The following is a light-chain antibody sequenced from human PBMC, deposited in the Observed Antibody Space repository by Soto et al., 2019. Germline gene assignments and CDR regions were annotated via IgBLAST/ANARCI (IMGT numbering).Light chain of an antibody. Sequence: DVQMTQSPSSVSASVGDRVTITCRARQSIGDSLAWYQQKPGKGPKVLIHRESTLQSGVPSRFSGSGAGTEFPLTISSLQPDDLGTYYCQQYHTYALTFGQGTKVEIK. CDR2: RES. CDR1: QSIGDS. CDR3: QQYHTYALT. J-gene: IGKJ1*01. V-gene: IGKV1-5*03.